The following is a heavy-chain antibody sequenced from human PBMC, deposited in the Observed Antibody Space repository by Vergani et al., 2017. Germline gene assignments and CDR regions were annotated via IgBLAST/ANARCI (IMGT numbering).Heavy chain of an antibody. J-gene: IGHJ6*02. V-gene: IGHV3-43*02. D-gene: IGHD4-11*01. Sequence: EVQLVESGGGVVQPGGSLRLSCAASGFTFDDYAMHWVRQAPGKGLEWVSLISGDGGSTYYADSVKGRITISIDNSKNSLYLQMNSLRTEDTALYYCAKDDYNYYYYGMDVWGQGTTVTVSS. CDR1: GFTFDDYA. CDR2: ISGDGGST. CDR3: AKDDYNYYYYGMDV.